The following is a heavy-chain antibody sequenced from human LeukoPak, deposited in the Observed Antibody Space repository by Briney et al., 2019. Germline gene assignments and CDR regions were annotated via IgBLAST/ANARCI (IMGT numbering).Heavy chain of an antibody. J-gene: IGHJ4*02. V-gene: IGHV4-59*01. CDR1: GCSISNYY. CDR2: IYYSGST. D-gene: IGHD2-21*02. Sequence: SETLSLTCTVSGCSISNYYWSWIRQPPGKGLEWIGYIYYSGSTNYNPSLKSRVTISVDTSKNQFSLQLSSVTAADTAVYYCARATYCGGDCYHWDYWGQGTLVTVSS. CDR3: ARATYCGGDCYHWDY.